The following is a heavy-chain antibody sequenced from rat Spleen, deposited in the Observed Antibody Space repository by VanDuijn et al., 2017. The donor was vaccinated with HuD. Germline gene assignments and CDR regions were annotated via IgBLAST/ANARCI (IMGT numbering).Heavy chain of an antibody. V-gene: IGHV2-63*01. Sequence: QVQLKESGPGLVQPSQTLSLTCSVSGFSLTGNNVHWIRQPPGKGLEWMGRMRYTGDSSYNSALKSRLSISRETSKNQVFLQMNSLQTDDTAIYDCSCSAEAGFAYGGQGTLVTVSS. CDR3: SCSAEAGFAY. D-gene: IGHD1-11*01. CDR2: MRYTGDS. J-gene: IGHJ3*01. CDR1: GFSLTGNN.